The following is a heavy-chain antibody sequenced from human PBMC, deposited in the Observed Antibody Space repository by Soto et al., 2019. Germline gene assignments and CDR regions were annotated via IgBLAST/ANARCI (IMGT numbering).Heavy chain of an antibody. CDR3: ARDIWSGDYKWFDS. D-gene: IGHD3-3*01. CDR2: ISNDGRAQ. Sequence: GGSLRLSCTSSTVTINVHGIQWVRQAPGKGLEWVAFISNDGRAQYYADSVKGRFTISRDYSKNTVDLQMNSLRNEETAVYYCARDIWSGDYKWFDSWGPGTLVTAPQ. CDR1: TVTINVHG. V-gene: IGHV3-30*03. J-gene: IGHJ5*01.